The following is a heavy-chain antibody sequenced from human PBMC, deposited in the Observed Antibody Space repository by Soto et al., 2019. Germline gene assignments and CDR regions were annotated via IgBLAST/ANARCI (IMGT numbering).Heavy chain of an antibody. CDR1: GFTFSNAW. CDR3: TNYDFWGGYYTTRHRFDY. J-gene: IGHJ4*02. Sequence: GGSLRLSCAASGFTFSNAWMNWVRQAPGKGLEWVGRIKSKTDGGTTDYAAPVKGRFTISRDDSKNTLYLQMNSLKTEDTAVYYCTNYDFWGGYYTTRHRFDYWGQGTLVTVSS. V-gene: IGHV3-15*07. D-gene: IGHD3-3*01. CDR2: IKSKTDGGTT.